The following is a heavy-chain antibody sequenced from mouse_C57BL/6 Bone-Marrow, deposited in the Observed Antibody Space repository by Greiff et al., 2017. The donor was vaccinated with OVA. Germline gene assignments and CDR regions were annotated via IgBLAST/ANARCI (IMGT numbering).Heavy chain of an antibody. CDR2: IDPGDGDI. Sequence: VQLQQSGAELVKPAPSVKISCKASGYAFSNYWMNWVKQRLGKGLVWIGQIDPGDGDINYNGKFKSKATLTADKSSSPAYVQFSGLTSEDSAVYGCARAAYWGQGTTLTVSS. CDR3: ARAAY. CDR1: GYAFSNYW. J-gene: IGHJ2*01. V-gene: IGHV1-80*01.